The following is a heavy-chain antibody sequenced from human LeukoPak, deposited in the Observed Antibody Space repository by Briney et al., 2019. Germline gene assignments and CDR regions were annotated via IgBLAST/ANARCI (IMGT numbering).Heavy chain of an antibody. V-gene: IGHV4-59*01. J-gene: IGHJ4*02. D-gene: IGHD1-26*01. CDR3: ARDRGGSYHFDY. CDR1: GGFISSYY. CDR2: IYYSGST. Sequence: SETLSLTCTVSGGFISSYYWSWIRQPPGKGLEWIGYIYYSGSTNYNPSLKSRVTISVDTSKNQFSLKLSSVTAADTAVYYCARDRGGSYHFDYWGQGTLVTVSS.